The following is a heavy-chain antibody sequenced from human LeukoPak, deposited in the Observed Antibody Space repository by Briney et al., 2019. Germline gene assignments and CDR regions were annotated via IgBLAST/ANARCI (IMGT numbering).Heavy chain of an antibody. V-gene: IGHV3-53*01. CDR3: ARDLSFDY. J-gene: IGHJ4*02. D-gene: IGHD3-16*02. CDR1: GFTVSSNY. Sequence: GGSLRLSCAASGFTVSSNYMSWVRQAPGEGLEWVSVIYSAGSTYYADSVKGRFTISRDNSKNTLYLQMNSLRAEDTAVYYCARDLSFDYWGQGTLVTVSS. CDR2: IYSAGST.